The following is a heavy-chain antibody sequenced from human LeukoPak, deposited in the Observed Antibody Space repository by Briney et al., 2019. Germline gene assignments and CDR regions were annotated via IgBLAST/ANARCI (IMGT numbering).Heavy chain of an antibody. D-gene: IGHD6-19*01. CDR3: ARDPFVAVAGLFDY. Sequence: SSETLSLTCTVSGGSISSYYWSWIRQPPGKGLEWIGEINHSGSTNYNPSLKSRVTISVDTSKNQFSLKLSSVTAADTAVYYCARDPFVAVAGLFDYWGQGTLVTVSS. CDR1: GGSISSYY. J-gene: IGHJ4*02. V-gene: IGHV4-34*01. CDR2: INHSGST.